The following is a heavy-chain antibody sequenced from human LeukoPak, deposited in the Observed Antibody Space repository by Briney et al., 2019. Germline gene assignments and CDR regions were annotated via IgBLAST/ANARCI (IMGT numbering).Heavy chain of an antibody. V-gene: IGHV4-4*07. Sequence: SETLSLTCTVSGGSISSYYWSWIRQPAGKGLEXXXXXYTSGSTNDNPSLKSRVTMSVDTSKNQFSLKLSSVTAADTAVYYCARENYDILTGYYTFDYWGQGTLVTVSS. J-gene: IGHJ4*02. D-gene: IGHD3-9*01. CDR1: GGSISSYY. CDR3: ARENYDILTGYYTFDY. CDR2: XYTSGST.